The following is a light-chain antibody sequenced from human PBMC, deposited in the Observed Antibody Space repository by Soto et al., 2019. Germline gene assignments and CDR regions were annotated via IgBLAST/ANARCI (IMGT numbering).Light chain of an antibody. J-gene: IGKJ1*01. CDR3: QQYNNWPWT. CDR2: DAS. CDR1: QSVSSY. V-gene: IGKV3-11*01. Sequence: ALTKSPATLSLSTGARSTAPSEASQSVSSYLAWYQQKPGQAPRLLIYDASKRATGITARFSGSGSGTDFTLTISSLQPEDVAVYCCQQYNNWPWTFGQGTKVDIK.